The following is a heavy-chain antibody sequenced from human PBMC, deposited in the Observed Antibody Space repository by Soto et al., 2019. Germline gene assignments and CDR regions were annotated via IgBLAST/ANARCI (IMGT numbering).Heavy chain of an antibody. CDR3: ARAYDSSGSFDY. Sequence: SETLSLTCTVSVGSISSYYWSWIRQPPGKGLEWIGYIYYSGSTNYNPSLKSRVTISVDTSKNQFSLKLSSVTAADTAVYYCARAYDSSGSFDYWGQGTLVTVSS. D-gene: IGHD3-22*01. J-gene: IGHJ4*02. V-gene: IGHV4-59*01. CDR2: IYYSGST. CDR1: VGSISSYY.